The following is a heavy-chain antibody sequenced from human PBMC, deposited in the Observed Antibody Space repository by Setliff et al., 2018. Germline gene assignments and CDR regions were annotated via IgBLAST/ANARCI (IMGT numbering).Heavy chain of an antibody. D-gene: IGHD6-19*01. J-gene: IGHJ4*02. V-gene: IGHV3-48*01. CDR1: GFNFNLYN. CDR3: ARDPPGSGWSFDY. CDR2: IISNSLTI. Sequence: PGGSLRLSCAASGFNFNLYNMNWVRQAPGKGLEWVSYIISNSLTIHYADSVRGRFTVSRDNARNSLYLQMNNLRAEDTAVYYCARDPPGSGWSFDYWGQGALVTVSS.